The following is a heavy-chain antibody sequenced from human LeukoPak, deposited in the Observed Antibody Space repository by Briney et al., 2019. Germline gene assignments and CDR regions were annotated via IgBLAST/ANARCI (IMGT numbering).Heavy chain of an antibody. CDR3: ARRESGSYILDH. D-gene: IGHD1-26*01. J-gene: IGHJ4*02. CDR2: IYPGDSDT. Sequence: GESLKISFKGSGYNFSRYWIAWVRQMPGKGLEWMGSIYPGDSDTRYSTSFQGQVTISADKSISTAYLQWSSLKASDTAMYYCARRESGSYILDHWGQGTLVTVSS. CDR1: GYNFSRYW. V-gene: IGHV5-51*01.